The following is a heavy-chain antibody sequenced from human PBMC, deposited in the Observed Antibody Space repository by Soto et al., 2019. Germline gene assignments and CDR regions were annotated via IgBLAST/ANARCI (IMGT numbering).Heavy chain of an antibody. CDR2: IYHIGGR. V-gene: IGHV4-4*02. CDR1: GDSINNTYW. J-gene: IGHJ6*02. CDR3: ARAVYWTTANCCDGGHYYNIDV. D-gene: IGHD2-2*01. Sequence: SETLSLTCFVSGDSINNTYWGCWVRQAPEKGLEWSGAIYHIGGRSYMPSLRGRITLSVDTSKKQFSLRLTSLLVAEPGVSYCARAVYWTTANCCDGGHYYNIDVWGQGTAVTVSS.